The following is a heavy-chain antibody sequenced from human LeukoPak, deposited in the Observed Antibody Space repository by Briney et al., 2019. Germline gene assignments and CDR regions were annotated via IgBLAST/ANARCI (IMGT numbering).Heavy chain of an antibody. CDR2: IYSGGST. V-gene: IGHV3-66*02. CDR1: GFTVSSNY. CDR3: ARRGVRTLGYYYYGMDV. Sequence: GGSLRLSCAASGFTVSSNYMSWVRQAPGKGLEWVSVIYSGGSTYYADSVKGRFTISRDNSKNTLYLQMNSPRAEDTAVYYCARRGVRTLGYYYYGMDVWGQGTTVTVSS. D-gene: IGHD2-8*01. J-gene: IGHJ6*02.